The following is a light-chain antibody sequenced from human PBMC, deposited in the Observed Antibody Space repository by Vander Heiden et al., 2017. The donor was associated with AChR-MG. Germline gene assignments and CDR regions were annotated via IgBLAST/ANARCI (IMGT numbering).Light chain of an antibody. CDR1: QSVWANS. J-gene: IGKJ3*01. CDR2: GAS. Sequence: EIVLTQSPGTLSLSPGERATLSCRASQSVWANSLAWYHQKPGQAPRLLIYGASKSATGIPDRFSGSGSGTHFTLTISRLEPEDFALFYCQEEGPSRFTFGHGTTLDI. CDR3: QEEGPSRFT. V-gene: IGKV3-20*01.